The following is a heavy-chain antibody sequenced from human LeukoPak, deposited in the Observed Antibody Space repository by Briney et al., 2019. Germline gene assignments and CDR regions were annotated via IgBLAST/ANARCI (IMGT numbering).Heavy chain of an antibody. CDR1: GFTVRTYG. CDR3: ASWEYYYGSGIYGN. J-gene: IGHJ4*02. D-gene: IGHD3-10*01. Sequence: PGGSLRLSCAGSGFTVRTYGMHWVRQPPGKGLEWIGEICHSGSTNYNPSLKSRVTISVDTSKNQFSLKLSSVTAADTAVYYCASWEYYYGSGIYGNWGQGTLVTVSS. CDR2: ICHSGST. V-gene: IGHV4-34*01.